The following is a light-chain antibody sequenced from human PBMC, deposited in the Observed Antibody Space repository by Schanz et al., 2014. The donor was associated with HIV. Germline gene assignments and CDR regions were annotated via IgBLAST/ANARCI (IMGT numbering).Light chain of an antibody. CDR3: SSYAGTNNLVL. CDR1: SSDVGGYNY. Sequence: QSALTQPASVSGSPGQSITISCTGTSSDVGGYNYVSWYQQHPGKAPKLMIYEVSKRPSGVPDRFSGSKSGNTASLTVSGLQAEDEADYYCSSYAGTNNLVLFAGGTKLTVL. V-gene: IGLV2-8*01. J-gene: IGLJ2*01. CDR2: EVS.